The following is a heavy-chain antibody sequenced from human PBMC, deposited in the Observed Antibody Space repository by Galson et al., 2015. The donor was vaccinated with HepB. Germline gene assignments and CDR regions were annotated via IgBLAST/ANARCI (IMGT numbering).Heavy chain of an antibody. J-gene: IGHJ6*02. CDR1: GFTFSSYA. CDR2: ISYDGSNK. CDR3: ARDWDYYDSSYYYGMDV. Sequence: SLRLSCAASGFTFSSYAMHWVRQAPGKGLEWVAVISYDGSNKYYADSVKGRFTISRDNSKNTLYLQMNSLRAEDTAVYYCARDWDYYDSSYYYGMDVWGQGTTVTVSS. D-gene: IGHD3-22*01. V-gene: IGHV3-30*04.